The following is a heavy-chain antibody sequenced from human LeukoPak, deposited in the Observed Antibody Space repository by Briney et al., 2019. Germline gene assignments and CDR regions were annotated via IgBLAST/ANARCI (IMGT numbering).Heavy chain of an antibody. J-gene: IGHJ4*02. V-gene: IGHV3-23*01. CDR2: ISGSGGST. D-gene: IGHD1-26*01. CDR1: GFTFSSYA. Sequence: SGGSLRLSCAASGFTFSSYAMSWVRQAPGKGLEWVSAISGSGGSTYYADSVKGRFTISRDNSKNTLYLQMNSLRAEDTAVYYCAKDHGGSLTLDYWGQGTLVTVSS. CDR3: AKDHGGSLTLDY.